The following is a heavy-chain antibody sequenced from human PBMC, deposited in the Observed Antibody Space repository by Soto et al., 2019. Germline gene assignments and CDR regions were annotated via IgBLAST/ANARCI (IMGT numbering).Heavy chain of an antibody. CDR2: ISAYNGNT. J-gene: IGHJ6*02. CDR1: GYTFTSYG. Sequence: ASVKVSCKASGYTFTSYGISWVRQAPGQGLEWMGWISAYNGNTNYAQKLQGRVTMTTDTSTSTAYMELSSLRSEDTAVYYCAAGYCSGGSCRLYYYYYGMDVWGQGTTVTVSS. CDR3: AAGYCSGGSCRLYYYYYGMDV. D-gene: IGHD2-15*01. V-gene: IGHV1-18*01.